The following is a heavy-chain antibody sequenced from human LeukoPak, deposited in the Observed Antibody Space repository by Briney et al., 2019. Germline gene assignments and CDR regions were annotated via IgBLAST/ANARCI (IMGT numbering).Heavy chain of an antibody. V-gene: IGHV3-48*04. CDR2: ISGSGNTI. CDR1: GFTFSSYA. CDR3: ARAWWELSADY. J-gene: IGHJ4*02. Sequence: GGSLRLSCAASGFTFSSYAMNWVRQAPGKGLEWLSCISGSGNTIYHADSVKGRFTISRDNAKNSLYLQMNSLRAEDTAVYYCARAWWELSADYWGQGTLVTVSS. D-gene: IGHD1-26*01.